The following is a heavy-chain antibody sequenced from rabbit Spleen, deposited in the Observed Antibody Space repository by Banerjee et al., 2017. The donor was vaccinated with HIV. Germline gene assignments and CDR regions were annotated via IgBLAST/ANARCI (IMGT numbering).Heavy chain of an antibody. D-gene: IGHD8-1*01. Sequence: QEQLEESGGDLVKPEGSLTLTCTASGFSFSSSYWMCWVRQAPGKGLEWIACINAVTGKALYASWAKGRYTFSKTSSTTVTLEMTSLTVADTATYFCARDTGSSFSSYGMDLWGPGTLVTV. V-gene: IGHV1S45*01. CDR2: INAVTGKA. CDR3: ARDTGSSFSSYGMDL. J-gene: IGHJ6*01. CDR1: GFSFSSSYW.